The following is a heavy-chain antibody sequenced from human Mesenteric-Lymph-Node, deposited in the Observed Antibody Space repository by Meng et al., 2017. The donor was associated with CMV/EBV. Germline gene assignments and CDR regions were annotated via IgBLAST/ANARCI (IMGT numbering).Heavy chain of an antibody. D-gene: IGHD6-19*01. V-gene: IGHV3-30*02. CDR1: GFTFSSYG. J-gene: IGHJ3*02. CDR3: AKDHSGWYQGDAFDI. CDR2: IRYDGSNK. Sequence: GESLKISCAASGFTFSSYGMHWVRQAPGKGLEWVAFIRYDGSNKYYADPVKGRFTISRDNSKNTLYLQMNSLRAEDTAVYYCAKDHSGWYQGDAFDIWGQGTMVTVSS.